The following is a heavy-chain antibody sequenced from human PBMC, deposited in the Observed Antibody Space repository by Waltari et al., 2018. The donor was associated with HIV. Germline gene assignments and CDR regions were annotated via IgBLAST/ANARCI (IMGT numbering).Heavy chain of an antibody. CDR1: GYTFSAYT. CDR3: ARGVSIVRGVMIRGHMDV. D-gene: IGHD3-10*01. V-gene: IGHV1-18*01. J-gene: IGHJ6*02. Sequence: VQLVQSGAEMRKPGASVKVSCRASGYTFSAYTIRWVRQAPGQGLEWKGWSSGYNGNTNYAQKFQGRVNRTTDTSTSTAHMEVGSLRSDDTAVYYCARGVSIVRGVMIRGHMDVWGQGTTVTVSS. CDR2: SSGYNGNT.